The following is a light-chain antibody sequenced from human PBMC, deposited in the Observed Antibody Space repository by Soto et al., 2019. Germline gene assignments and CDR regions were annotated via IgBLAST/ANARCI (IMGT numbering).Light chain of an antibody. J-gene: IGKJ1*01. CDR1: QSINDW. Sequence: DIQLTQSPSTLSASLGDRVTLTCRASQSINDWLAWYQQKPGKAPKLLIYDASTLQSGVPSRFSGSQSGTEFTLTISSLQPGDFATYYCQHYYGYSPWTFGQGTKVDIK. V-gene: IGKV1-5*01. CDR3: QHYYGYSPWT. CDR2: DAS.